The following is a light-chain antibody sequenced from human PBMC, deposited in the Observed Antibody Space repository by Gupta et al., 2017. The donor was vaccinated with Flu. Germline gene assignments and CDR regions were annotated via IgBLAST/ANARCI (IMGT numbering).Light chain of an antibody. CDR2: VNSDGTH. Sequence: QLVLTQSPSASASLGASVKVTCTLSSGHTGSTIAWHQLQPDKGPRFLMKVNSDGTHSKGDGIPGRFSGSSSGAERYLIISSLQSEDEADYYCQTWGTGIRVFGGGTKVTVL. J-gene: IGLJ3*02. V-gene: IGLV4-69*01. CDR3: QTWGTGIRV. CDR1: SGHTGST.